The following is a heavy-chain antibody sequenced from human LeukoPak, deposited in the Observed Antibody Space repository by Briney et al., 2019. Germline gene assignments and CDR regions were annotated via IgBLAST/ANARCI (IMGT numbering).Heavy chain of an antibody. V-gene: IGHV3-21*01. Sequence: SGGSLRLSCAASGFTFSSYSMNWVRQAPGKGLEWVSSISSSSYIYYADSVKGRFTISRDNAKNSLYLQMNSLRAEDTAVYYCARFLSVASTGPRFDPWGQGTLVTVSS. J-gene: IGHJ5*02. D-gene: IGHD3-3*01. CDR3: ARFLSVASTGPRFDP. CDR1: GFTFSSYS. CDR2: ISSSSYI.